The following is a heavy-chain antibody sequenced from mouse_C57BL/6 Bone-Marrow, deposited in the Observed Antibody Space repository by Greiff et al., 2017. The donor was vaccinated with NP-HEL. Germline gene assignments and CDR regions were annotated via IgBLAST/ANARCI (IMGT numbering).Heavy chain of an antibody. CDR2: IWRGGST. J-gene: IGHJ1*03. V-gene: IGHV2-5*01. D-gene: IGHD2-1*01. CDR3: AKNGNFYWYFDV. Sequence: VKLVESGPGLVQPSQSLSITCTVSGFSLTSYGVHWVRQSPGKGLEWLGVIWRGGSTDYNAAFMSRLSITKDNSKSQVFFKMNSLQADDTAIYYCAKNGNFYWYFDVWGTGTTVTVSS. CDR1: GFSLTSYG.